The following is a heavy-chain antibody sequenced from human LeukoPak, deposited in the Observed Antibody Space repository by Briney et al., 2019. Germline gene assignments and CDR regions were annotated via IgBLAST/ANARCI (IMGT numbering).Heavy chain of an antibody. J-gene: IGHJ5*02. D-gene: IGHD3-22*01. CDR2: IYYSGST. V-gene: IGHV4-39*07. Sequence: SETLYLTCTVSGGSISSSSYYWGWVRQPPGKGLEWIGSIYYSGSTYYNPSLKSRVTISVDTSKNQFSLKLSSVTAADTAVYYCASSSGYYYLNWFDPWGQGTLVTVSS. CDR3: ASSSGYYYLNWFDP. CDR1: GGSISSSSYY.